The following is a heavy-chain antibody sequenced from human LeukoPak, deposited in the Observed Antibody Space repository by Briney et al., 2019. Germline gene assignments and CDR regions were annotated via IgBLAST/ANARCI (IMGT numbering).Heavy chain of an antibody. CDR1: GFTFSSYS. D-gene: IGHD3-22*01. J-gene: IGHJ4*02. Sequence: PGGSLRLSCAASGFTFSSYSMNWVRQAPGKGLEWVSYISSRSATIYYADSVKGRFTISRDNAKNSLYLQMNSLRAEDTAVYYCARGQEYYYDSSGYLIDYWGQGTLVTVSS. CDR2: ISSRSATI. V-gene: IGHV3-48*01. CDR3: ARGQEYYYDSSGYLIDY.